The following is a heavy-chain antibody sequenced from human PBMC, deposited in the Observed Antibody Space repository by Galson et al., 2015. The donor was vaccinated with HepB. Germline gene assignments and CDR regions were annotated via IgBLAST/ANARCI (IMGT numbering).Heavy chain of an antibody. D-gene: IGHD2-2*01. Sequence: SLRLSCAASGFTFSSYSMNWVRQAPGKGLEWVSYISSSSSTIYYADSVKGRFTISRDNAKNSLYLQMNSLRAEDTAVYYCARVVPAALYGMDVWGQGTTVTVSS. V-gene: IGHV3-48*01. CDR1: GFTFSSYS. J-gene: IGHJ6*02. CDR2: ISSSSSTI. CDR3: ARVVPAALYGMDV.